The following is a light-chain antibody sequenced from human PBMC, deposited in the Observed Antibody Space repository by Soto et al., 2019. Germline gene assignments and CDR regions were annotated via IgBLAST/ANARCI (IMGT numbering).Light chain of an antibody. CDR3: SSYTRSNTLVV. Sequence: QSALTQPASVSGSPGQSITISCTETSSDVAAYNYVSWYQQHPGKAPKLMIYEVSKRPSGVSNRFSGSKSGNAASLTISGLQPEDEADYYCSSYTRSNTLVVFGGGTKLTVL. V-gene: IGLV2-14*01. J-gene: IGLJ2*01. CDR1: SSDVAAYNY. CDR2: EVS.